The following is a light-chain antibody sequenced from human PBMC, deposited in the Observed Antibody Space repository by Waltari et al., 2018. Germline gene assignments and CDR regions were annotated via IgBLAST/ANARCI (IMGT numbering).Light chain of an antibody. CDR1: QSVSSY. CDR2: DAS. Sequence: EIVLTQSPATLSLSPGERAILSCRASQSVSSYLSWYQQKPCQAPRLLIYDASNRATGIPARFSGSGSGTDFTLTISSLEPEDFAVYYCQQRSNWPLTFGGGTKVEIK. CDR3: QQRSNWPLT. V-gene: IGKV3-11*01. J-gene: IGKJ4*01.